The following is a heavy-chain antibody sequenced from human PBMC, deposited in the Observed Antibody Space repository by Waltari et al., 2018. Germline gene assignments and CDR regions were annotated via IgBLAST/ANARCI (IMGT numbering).Heavy chain of an antibody. Sequence: QVQLQESGPGLVKPSQTLSLTCTVSGGSISSGSYYWSWIRKPAGKGLEWIGRIYTSGSTNYNPSLKSRVTISVDTSKNQFSLKLSSVTAADTAVYYCTVSSSWYQADYWGQGTLVTVSS. CDR1: GGSISSGSYY. V-gene: IGHV4-61*02. CDR2: IYTSGST. D-gene: IGHD6-13*01. J-gene: IGHJ4*02. CDR3: TVSSSWYQADY.